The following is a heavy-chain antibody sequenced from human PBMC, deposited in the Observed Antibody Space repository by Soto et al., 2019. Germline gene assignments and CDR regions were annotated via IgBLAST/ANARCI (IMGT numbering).Heavy chain of an antibody. D-gene: IGHD3-10*01. J-gene: IGHJ5*02. CDR3: AGGGSGSYPVDP. CDR1: GGTFSSYT. Sequence: QVQLVQSGAEVKKPGSSVKVSCKASGGTFSSYTISWVRQAPGQGLEWMGRIIPILGIANYAQKCQGRVTIPAEKSPGPANMGGSSLRLEDTAVYSGAGGGSGSYPVDPWGQGTLVTVSS. V-gene: IGHV1-69*02. CDR2: IIPILGIA.